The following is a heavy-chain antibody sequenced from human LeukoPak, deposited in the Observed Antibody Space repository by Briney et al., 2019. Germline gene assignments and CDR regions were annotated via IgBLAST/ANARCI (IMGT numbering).Heavy chain of an antibody. CDR2: ISISGTTI. J-gene: IGHJ4*02. V-gene: IGHV3-11*01. CDR1: GFTFTDFY. CDR3: AKDLISYSSSWLFDY. D-gene: IGHD6-13*01. Sequence: PGGSLRLSCAASGFTFTDFYMSWIRQAPGKGLEWVSYISISGTTIYYADSVKGRFTFSRDNAKNSLYLQMNSLRAEDTAVYYCAKDLISYSSSWLFDYWGQGTLATVSS.